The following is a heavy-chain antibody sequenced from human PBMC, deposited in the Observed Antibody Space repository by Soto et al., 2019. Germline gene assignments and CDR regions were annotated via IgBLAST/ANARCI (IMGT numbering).Heavy chain of an antibody. CDR1: GFTFSSYS. J-gene: IGHJ6*02. CDR2: ISSSSSYI. V-gene: IGHV3-21*04. Sequence: GGSLRLSCAASGFTFSSYSMNWVRQAPGKGLEWVSSISSSSSYIYYADSVKGRFTISRDNAKNSLYLQMNSLRAEDTAVYYCARERYCSSTSCYAETYYYYGMDVWGQGTTVTVSS. CDR3: ARERYCSSTSCYAETYYYYGMDV. D-gene: IGHD2-2*01.